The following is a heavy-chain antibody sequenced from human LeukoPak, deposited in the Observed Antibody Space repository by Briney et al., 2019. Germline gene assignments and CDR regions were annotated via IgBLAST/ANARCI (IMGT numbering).Heavy chain of an antibody. CDR2: ISYDGSNK. V-gene: IGHV3-30-3*01. Sequence: GRSLRLSCAASGFTFSSYAMHWVRQAPGKGLEWVAVISYDGSNKYYADSVKGRFTISRDNSKNTLYLQMSSLRAEDTAVYYCARASGSYYEASFDYWGQGTLVTVSS. J-gene: IGHJ4*02. D-gene: IGHD1-26*01. CDR1: GFTFSSYA. CDR3: ARASGSYYEASFDY.